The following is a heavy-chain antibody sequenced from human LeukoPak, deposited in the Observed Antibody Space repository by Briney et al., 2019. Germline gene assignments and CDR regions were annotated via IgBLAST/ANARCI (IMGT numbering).Heavy chain of an antibody. V-gene: IGHV4-38-2*02. CDR2: IYHSGST. J-gene: IGHJ4*02. CDR1: AYSISSGYY. D-gene: IGHD3-22*01. Sequence: PSETLSLTCTVSAYSISSGYYWGWIRQPPGKGLQWIGSIYHSGSTYYNPSLKSRVTMSVDTSRNQFSLKLSSVTAADTAVYYCARGPYYDSSLGYWGQGTLVTVSS. CDR3: ARGPYYDSSLGY.